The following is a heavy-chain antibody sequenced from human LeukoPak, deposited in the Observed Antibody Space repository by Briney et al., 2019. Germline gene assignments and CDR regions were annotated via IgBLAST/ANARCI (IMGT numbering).Heavy chain of an antibody. CDR1: GFTFSSYW. CDR2: IKQDGSEK. CDR3: ARAEIRGLLWFGELPGIDY. V-gene: IGHV3-7*01. Sequence: GGSLRLSCAASGFTFSSYWMSWVRQAPGKGLEWVANIKQDGSEKYYVDSVKGRFTISRDNAKNSLYLQMNSLRAEDTAVYYCARAEIRGLLWFGELPGIDYWGQGTLVTVSS. D-gene: IGHD3-10*01. J-gene: IGHJ4*02.